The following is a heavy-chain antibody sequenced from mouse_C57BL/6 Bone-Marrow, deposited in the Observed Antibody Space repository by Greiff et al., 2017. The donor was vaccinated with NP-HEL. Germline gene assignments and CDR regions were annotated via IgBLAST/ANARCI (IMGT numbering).Heavy chain of an antibody. CDR3: ARPAYGNYRHYYAMDY. CDR2: ISSGSSTI. V-gene: IGHV5-17*01. J-gene: IGHJ4*01. Sequence: EVKLVESGGGLVKPGGSLKLSCAASGFTFSDYGMHWVRQAPEKGLEWVAYISSGSSTIYYADTVKGRFPISRDNAKNTLFLQMTSLRSEDTAMYYCARPAYGNYRHYYAMDYWGQGTSVTVSS. CDR1: GFTFSDYG. D-gene: IGHD2-1*01.